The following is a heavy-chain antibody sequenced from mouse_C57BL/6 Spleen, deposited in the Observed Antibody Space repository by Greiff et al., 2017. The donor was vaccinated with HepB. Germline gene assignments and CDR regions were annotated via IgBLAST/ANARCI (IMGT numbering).Heavy chain of an antibody. CDR3: SRERSTMRNYFDY. CDR1: GFTFSDYG. V-gene: IGHV5-17*01. J-gene: IGHJ2*01. Sequence: EVKLMESGGGLVKPGGSLKLSCAASGFTFSDYGMHWVRQAPEKGLEWVAYISSGSSTTYYADTVKGRFTISRDNAKNTLFLQMTSLGSEDTAMYYCSRERSTMRNYFDYWGQGTTLTVSS. CDR2: ISSGSSTT. D-gene: IGHD2-4*01.